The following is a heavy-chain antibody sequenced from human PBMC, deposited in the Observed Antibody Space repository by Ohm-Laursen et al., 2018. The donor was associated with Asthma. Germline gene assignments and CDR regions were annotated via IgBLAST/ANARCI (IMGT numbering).Heavy chain of an antibody. CDR2: ISTASSFI. J-gene: IGHJ4*02. CDR3: ARSPHYDFWSGYYFDY. V-gene: IGHV3-21*01. CDR1: GYTFSRYS. D-gene: IGHD3-3*01. Sequence: SLRLSCSAPGYTFSRYSIHWVRQIPGKGLEWVASISTASSFIYYADSVRGRFTTSRDNARNSVYLQMNSLRAEDTAVYYCARSPHYDFWSGYYFDYWGEGTLVTVSS.